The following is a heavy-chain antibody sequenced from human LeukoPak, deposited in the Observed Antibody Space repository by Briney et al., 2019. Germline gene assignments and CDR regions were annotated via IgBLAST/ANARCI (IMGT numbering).Heavy chain of an antibody. CDR3: ARDAQYYDFWSGYYTNWFDP. D-gene: IGHD3-3*01. J-gene: IGHJ5*02. CDR2: IIPIFGTA. Sequence: SVKVSCKASGGTFSSYAISWVRQAPGQGLEWMGGIIPIFGTANYAQKFQGRVTITTDESTSTAYMELSSLRSEDTAVYYCARDAQYYDFWSGYYTNWFDPWGQGTLVTVS. V-gene: IGHV1-69*05. CDR1: GGTFSSYA.